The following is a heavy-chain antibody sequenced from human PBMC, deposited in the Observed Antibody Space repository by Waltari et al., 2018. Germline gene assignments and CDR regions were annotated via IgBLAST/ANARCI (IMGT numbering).Heavy chain of an antibody. Sequence: QLQLQESGPGLVKPSETLSLTYTVSGGSISSSSYYWGWIRQPPGKGLEWIGSIYYSGSTYYNPSLKSRVTISVDTSKNQFSLKLSSVTAADTAVYYCARGSSSSGGPNGWFDPWGQGTLVTVSS. J-gene: IGHJ5*02. V-gene: IGHV4-39*07. CDR2: IYYSGST. CDR3: ARGSSSSGGPNGWFDP. CDR1: GGSISSSSYY. D-gene: IGHD6-6*01.